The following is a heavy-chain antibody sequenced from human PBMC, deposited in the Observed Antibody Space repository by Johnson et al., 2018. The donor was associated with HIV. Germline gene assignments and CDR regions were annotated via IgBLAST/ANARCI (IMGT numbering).Heavy chain of an antibody. D-gene: IGHD3-16*01. V-gene: IGHV3-11*04. CDR3: AKPPSVGADAFDI. CDR2: ISSSGRTI. Sequence: QVQLVESGGGVVQPGGSLRLSCAASGFIFSDYYMTWIRQAPGKGLESISYISSSGRTIYYADSVKGRFTMSRDNAKKSLYLPRNSLRAEDTAVYYCAKPPSVGADAFDIWGQGTMVTDSS. CDR1: GFIFSDYY. J-gene: IGHJ3*02.